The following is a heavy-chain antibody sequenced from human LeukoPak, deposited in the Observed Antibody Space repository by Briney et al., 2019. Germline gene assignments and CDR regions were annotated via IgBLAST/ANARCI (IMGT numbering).Heavy chain of an antibody. V-gene: IGHV3-74*01. D-gene: IGHD3-3*01. CDR1: GFTVSSYW. CDR2: INSDGSST. Sequence: PGGSLRLSCAASGFTVSSYWMHWVRQAPGKGLVWVSRINSDGSSTNYADSVKGRFTISRDNAKNTLYLQMDSLRAEDTAVYYCARDRAWNYFDYWGQGTLVTVSS. J-gene: IGHJ4*02. CDR3: ARDRAWNYFDY.